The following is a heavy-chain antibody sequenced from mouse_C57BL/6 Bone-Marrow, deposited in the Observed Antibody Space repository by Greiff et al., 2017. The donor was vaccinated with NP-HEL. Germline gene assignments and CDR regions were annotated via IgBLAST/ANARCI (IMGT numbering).Heavy chain of an antibody. J-gene: IGHJ4*01. CDR1: GFTFSSYA. CDR3: TRALYYYGSSYCFYAMDY. V-gene: IGHV5-9-1*02. D-gene: IGHD1-1*01. Sequence: DVKLVESGEGLVKPGGSLKLSCAASGFTFSSYAMSWVRQTPEKRLEWVAYISSGGDYIYYADTVKGRFTISRDNARNTLYLQMSSLKSEDTAMYYCTRALYYYGSSYCFYAMDYWGQGTSVTVSS. CDR2: ISSGGDYI.